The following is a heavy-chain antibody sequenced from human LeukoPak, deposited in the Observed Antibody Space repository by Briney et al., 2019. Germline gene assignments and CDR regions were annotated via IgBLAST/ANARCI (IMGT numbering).Heavy chain of an antibody. J-gene: IGHJ6*03. Sequence: SETLSLTCAVYGESFSGYHWTWIRQPPGKGPEWIGKIDHSGSTNYNPSLKSRVTISVATPKNQISPDLTSVTAADTAVYYCARGRHCNSTNCPYVGGFYYMDVWGKGTTVTVSS. CDR2: IDHSGST. CDR1: GESFSGYH. D-gene: IGHD2-2*01. CDR3: ARGRHCNSTNCPYVGGFYYMDV. V-gene: IGHV4-34*01.